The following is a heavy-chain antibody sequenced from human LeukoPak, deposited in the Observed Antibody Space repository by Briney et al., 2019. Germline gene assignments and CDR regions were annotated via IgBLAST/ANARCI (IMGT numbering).Heavy chain of an antibody. CDR1: GLRFSDYY. Sequence: GGSLRLSCAASGLRFSDYYVSWIRQAPGKGLQWVSYISSGGDIMHYADSVKGRFTISRDNSKNTLYLQMNSLRAEDTAVYYCAKEERWLRLLDYWGQGTLVTVSS. CDR3: AKEERWLRLLDY. CDR2: ISSGGDIM. J-gene: IGHJ4*02. D-gene: IGHD5-24*01. V-gene: IGHV3-11*04.